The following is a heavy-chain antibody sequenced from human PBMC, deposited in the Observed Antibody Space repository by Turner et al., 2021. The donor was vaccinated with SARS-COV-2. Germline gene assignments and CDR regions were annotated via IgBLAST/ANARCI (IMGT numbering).Heavy chain of an antibody. CDR3: ARGCDDYIWGSPTPTYYFDY. CDR2: INHSGNT. Sequence: QVQLQQLVAGPLKPSETLALTCSVYGGSFSGYYWSFLRQPPGKGLEWIGEINHSGNTNYNPSLQSRVITSVDTSKNHFSLKLTSVTAADTAVYYCARGCDDYIWGSPTPTYYFDYWGQGTLVTVSS. D-gene: IGHD3-16*01. CDR1: GGSFSGYY. V-gene: IGHV4-34*01. J-gene: IGHJ4*02.